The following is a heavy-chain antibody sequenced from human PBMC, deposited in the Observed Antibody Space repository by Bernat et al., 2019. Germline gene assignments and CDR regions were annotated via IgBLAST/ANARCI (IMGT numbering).Heavy chain of an antibody. V-gene: IGHV3-30*03. J-gene: IGHJ4*02. D-gene: IGHD7-27*01. CDR3: ATPGERWPPNAGLDF. CDR1: GFTFSTYG. Sequence: QAQLVESGGGVVQPGRSLRLSCAASGFTFSTYGMHWVHQAPGKGLEWVAVMSYDGSNKHYADSVKGRFTISRDNSKNTLYLQMNSLRTEDSAVYYCATPGERWPPNAGLDFWGQGTLVTVSS. CDR2: MSYDGSNK.